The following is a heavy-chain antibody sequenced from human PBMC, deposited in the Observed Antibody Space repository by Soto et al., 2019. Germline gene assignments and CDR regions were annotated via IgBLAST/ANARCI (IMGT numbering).Heavy chain of an antibody. V-gene: IGHV4-59*01. Sequence: SETLSLTCTVSVGSISNYFWNWIRQPPGKGLEWIGSIYYSGGPNYNPSLKSRVTISVDTSRSQFSLNLNSVTAADTAVYYCARSLYRGVWVRTGVIWGQGKMGTVS. CDR3: ARSLYRGVWVRTGVI. CDR2: IYYSGGP. D-gene: IGHD6-19*01. CDR1: VGSISNYF. J-gene: IGHJ3*02.